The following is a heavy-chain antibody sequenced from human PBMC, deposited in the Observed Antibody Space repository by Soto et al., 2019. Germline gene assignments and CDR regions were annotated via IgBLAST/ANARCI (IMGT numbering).Heavy chain of an antibody. J-gene: IGHJ4*02. D-gene: IGHD3-9*01. CDR1: GGSISRSSYY. CDR3: ARRSVLRYFDWFKSIGPLDY. V-gene: IGHV4-39*01. Sequence: SETLSLTCTVSGGSISRSSYYWGWIRKPPGKGLEWIGSIYYSGSTYYNPSLKSRVTISVDTSKNQFSLKLSSVTAADTAVYYCARRSVLRYFDWFKSIGPLDYWGQGTLVTVSS. CDR2: IYYSGST.